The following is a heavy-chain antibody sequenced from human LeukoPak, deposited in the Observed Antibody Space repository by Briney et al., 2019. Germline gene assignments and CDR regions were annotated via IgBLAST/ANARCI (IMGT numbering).Heavy chain of an antibody. D-gene: IGHD2-15*01. V-gene: IGHV4-31*03. CDR2: IYYSGST. CDR3: ARDRVVAATLYYYGMDV. CDR1: GGSISSGGYY. J-gene: IGHJ6*04. Sequence: PSETLSLTCTVSGGSISSGGYYWSWIRQHPGKGLEWIGYIYYSGSTYYNPSLKSRVTISVDTSKNQFSLKLGSVTAADTAVYYCARDRVVAATLYYYGMDVWGKGTTVTVSS.